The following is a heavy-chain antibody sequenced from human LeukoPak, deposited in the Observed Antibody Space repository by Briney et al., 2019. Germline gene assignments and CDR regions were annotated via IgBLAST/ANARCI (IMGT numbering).Heavy chain of an antibody. V-gene: IGHV4-59*01. CDR1: GGSISSYY. CDR3: ARDRLTSQNIDDYWYFDL. Sequence: PSETLSPTCTVSGGSISSYYWSWIRQPPGKGLEWIGYIYYSGSTNYNPSLKSRVTISVDTSKNQFSLKLSSVTAADTAVYYCARDRLTSQNIDDYWYFDLWGRGTLVTVSS. D-gene: IGHD1-14*01. J-gene: IGHJ2*01. CDR2: IYYSGST.